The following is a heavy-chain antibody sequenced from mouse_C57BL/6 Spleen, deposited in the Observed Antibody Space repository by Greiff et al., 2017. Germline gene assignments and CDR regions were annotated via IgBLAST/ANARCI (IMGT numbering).Heavy chain of an antibody. CDR1: GYTFTDYE. J-gene: IGHJ4*01. CDR3: TRPRGNGYDAMDY. CDR2: IEPETGGT. V-gene: IGHV1-15*01. Sequence: QVQLQQSGAELVRPGASVTLSCKASGYTFTDYEMHWVKQTPVHGLEWIGAIEPETGGTAYNQKFKGKAILTADKSSSTAYMELRSLTSEDSAVYYCTRPRGNGYDAMDYWGQGTSVTVSS.